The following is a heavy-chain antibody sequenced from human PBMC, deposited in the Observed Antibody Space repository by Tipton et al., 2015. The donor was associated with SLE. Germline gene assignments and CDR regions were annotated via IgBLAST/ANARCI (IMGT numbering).Heavy chain of an antibody. Sequence: TLSLTCTVSGGSISSYYWSWIRQPPGKGLEWIGEINHSGSTNYNPSLKSRVTISVDTSKNQFSLKLSSVTAADTAVYYCARDGCSSTSCYGYFQHWGQGTLVTVSS. CDR3: ARDGCSSTSCYGYFQH. D-gene: IGHD2-2*01. CDR2: INHSGST. V-gene: IGHV4-34*01. CDR1: GGSISSYY. J-gene: IGHJ1*01.